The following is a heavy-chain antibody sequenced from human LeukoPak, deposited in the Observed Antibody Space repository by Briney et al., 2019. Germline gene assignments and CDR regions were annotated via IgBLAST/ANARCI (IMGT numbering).Heavy chain of an antibody. J-gene: IGHJ4*02. CDR1: GFTVSSNY. CDR2: IYIGGST. CDR3: ARVLREYYYDSSGYFDH. V-gene: IGHV3-53*01. Sequence: PGGSLRLSCAASGFTVSSNYMSWVRQAPGKGLEWVSVIYIGGSTYYADSVKGRFTISRDNSKNTLYLQMNSLRAEDTAVYYCARVLREYYYDSSGYFDHWGQGTLVTVSS. D-gene: IGHD3-22*01.